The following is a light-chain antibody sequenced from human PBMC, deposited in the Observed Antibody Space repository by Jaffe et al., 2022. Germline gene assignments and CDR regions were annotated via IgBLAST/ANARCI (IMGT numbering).Light chain of an antibody. V-gene: IGKV1-39*01. Sequence: DIQMTQSPSSLSASVGDRVTITCRASQSVNTNLNWFQQRPGTAPKLLIYAASSLQSGVPSRFSGSGSGTDFTLTISSLQPEDFATYYCQQSYSLPRTFGPGTILDIQ. CDR1: QSVNTN. CDR2: AAS. CDR3: QQSYSLPRT. J-gene: IGKJ3*01.